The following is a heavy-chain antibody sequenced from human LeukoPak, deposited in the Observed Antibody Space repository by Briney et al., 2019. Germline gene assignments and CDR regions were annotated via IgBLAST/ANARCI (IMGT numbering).Heavy chain of an antibody. V-gene: IGHV4-4*07. CDR3: ARQPPQYYGMDV. CDR2: IYTSGST. Sequence: SETLSLTCTVSGGSFSNYYWSWIRQPAGKGLEWIGRIYTSGSTNYNPSVKSRVTMSVDTSNNQFPLKLTSVTAADTAVYYCARQPPQYYGMDVWAQGTTVPVSS. D-gene: IGHD1-14*01. CDR1: GGSFSNYY. J-gene: IGHJ6*02.